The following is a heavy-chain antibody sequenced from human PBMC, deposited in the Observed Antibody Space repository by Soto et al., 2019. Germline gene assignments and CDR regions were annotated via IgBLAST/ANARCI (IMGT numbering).Heavy chain of an antibody. J-gene: IGHJ6*03. V-gene: IGHV4-59*01. CDR2: IYYSGST. CDR1: GGSISSYY. Sequence: QVQLQESGPGLVKPSETLSLTCTVSGGSISSYYWSWIRQPPGKGLEWIGYIYYSGSTNYNPSLKSRVTISVDTSKNQFSLKLSSVTAADTAVYYCARDAGKCKGGSCYSAEWYYYYYYMDVWGKGTTVTVSS. D-gene: IGHD2-15*01. CDR3: ARDAGKCKGGSCYSAEWYYYYYYMDV.